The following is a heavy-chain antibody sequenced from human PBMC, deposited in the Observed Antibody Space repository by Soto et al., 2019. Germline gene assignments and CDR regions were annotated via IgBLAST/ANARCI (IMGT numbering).Heavy chain of an antibody. V-gene: IGHV4-39*01. CDR1: GGSISSSSYY. J-gene: IGHJ4*02. Sequence: SETLSLTCTVSGGSISSSSYYWGWIRQPPGKGLEWIGSIYYSGSTYYNPSLKSRVTISVDASKNQFSLKLSSVTAADTSVYYCARHSSGITMVRGVILYYFDYWGQGTLVTVSS. D-gene: IGHD3-10*01. CDR3: ARHSSGITMVRGVILYYFDY. CDR2: IYYSGST.